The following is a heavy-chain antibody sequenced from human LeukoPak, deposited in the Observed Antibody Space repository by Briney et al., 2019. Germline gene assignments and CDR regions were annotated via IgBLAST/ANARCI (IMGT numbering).Heavy chain of an antibody. V-gene: IGHV3-30*04. J-gene: IGHJ5*02. Sequence: GGPLRLSCAASGFTYSSYAMQWVRQAPGKGPEGVAVISYDGSNKYYADSVKGRFTITSDNSKNMLYLQMNDTGAEDTAVYYRARAARLWYGEKSWYDRWGQGTLVTVSS. CDR1: GFTYSSYA. CDR3: ARAARLWYGEKSWYDR. D-gene: IGHD3-10*01. CDR2: ISYDGSNK.